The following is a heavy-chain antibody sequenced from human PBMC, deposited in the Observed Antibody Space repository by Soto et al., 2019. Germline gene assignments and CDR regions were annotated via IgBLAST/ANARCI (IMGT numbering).Heavy chain of an antibody. CDR3: ARDPMVRGVIITYFDY. D-gene: IGHD3-10*01. J-gene: IGHJ4*02. CDR1: GFTFSSYS. V-gene: IGHV3-48*02. CDR2: ISSSSSTI. Sequence: GGSLRLSCAASGFTFSSYSMNWVRQAPGKGLEWVSYISSSSSTIYYADSVKGRFTISRDNAKNSLYLQMNSLRDEDTAVYYCARDPMVRGVIITYFDYWGQGTLVTVS.